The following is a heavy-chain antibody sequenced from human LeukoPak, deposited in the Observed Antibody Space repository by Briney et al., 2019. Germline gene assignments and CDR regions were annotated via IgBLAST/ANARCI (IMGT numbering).Heavy chain of an antibody. J-gene: IGHJ4*02. CDR3: ISRRDCTSTSCYVAGDFDY. V-gene: IGHV3-73*01. D-gene: IGHD2-2*01. CDR2: IRSNANSYAT. Sequence: PGGSLRLSCVVSGLTFSGSTIHWVRQASGKGLEWVGRIRSNANSYATAYAASVKGRFTISRDDSKNTAYVQMNSLKIEDTAVYYCISRRDCTSTSCYVAGDFDYWGQGTLVTVSS. CDR1: GLTFSGST.